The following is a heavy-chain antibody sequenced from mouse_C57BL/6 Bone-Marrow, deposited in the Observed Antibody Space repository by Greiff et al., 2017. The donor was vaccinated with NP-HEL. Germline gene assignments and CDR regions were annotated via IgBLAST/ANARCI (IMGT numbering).Heavy chain of an antibody. CDR1: GFTFSSYG. D-gene: IGHD1-1*02. CDR2: ISSGGSYT. CDR3: ARRGWDYFDY. Sequence: EVQVVESGGDLVKPGGSLKLSCAASGFTFSSYGMSWVRQTPDKRLEWVATISSGGSYTYYPDSVKGRSTISRDNAKNTLYLQMSSLKSEDTAMDYCARRGWDYFDYWGQGTTLTVSS. J-gene: IGHJ2*01. V-gene: IGHV5-6*01.